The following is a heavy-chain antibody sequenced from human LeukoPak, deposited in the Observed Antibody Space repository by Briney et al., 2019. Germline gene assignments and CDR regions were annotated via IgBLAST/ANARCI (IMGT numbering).Heavy chain of an antibody. D-gene: IGHD1-26*01. Sequence: GGSLGPSCAASGFTVSSNYMSWVRQAPGKGLEWVSVIYSGGSTYYADSVKGRFTISRDNSKNTLYLQMNSLRAEDTAVYYCARDQRVGATRYFQHWGQGTLVTVSS. J-gene: IGHJ1*01. V-gene: IGHV3-53*01. CDR3: ARDQRVGATRYFQH. CDR2: IYSGGST. CDR1: GFTVSSNY.